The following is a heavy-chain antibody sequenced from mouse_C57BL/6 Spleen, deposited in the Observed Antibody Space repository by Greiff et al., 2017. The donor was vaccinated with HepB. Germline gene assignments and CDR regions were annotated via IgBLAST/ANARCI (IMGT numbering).Heavy chain of an antibody. CDR1: GYTFTDYE. CDR2: IDPETGGT. V-gene: IGHV1-15*01. J-gene: IGHJ3*01. Sequence: QVQLKESGAELVRPGASVTLSCKASGYTFTDYEMHWVKQTPVHGLEWIGAIDPETGGTAYNQKFKGKAILTADKSSSTAYMELRSLTSEDSAVYYCTRGLAWFAYWGQGTLVTVSA. CDR3: TRGLAWFAY.